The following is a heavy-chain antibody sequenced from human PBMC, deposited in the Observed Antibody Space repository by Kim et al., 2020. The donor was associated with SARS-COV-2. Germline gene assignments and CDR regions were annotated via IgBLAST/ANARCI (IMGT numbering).Heavy chain of an antibody. CDR3: ARRVLSGAASTPIDY. Sequence: DAGKGPFTISRDNSKNTLYLKMSSLSAEDTAVYYCARRVLSGAASTPIDYWGQGTLVTVSS. D-gene: IGHD1-26*01. J-gene: IGHJ4*02. V-gene: IGHV3-30*15.